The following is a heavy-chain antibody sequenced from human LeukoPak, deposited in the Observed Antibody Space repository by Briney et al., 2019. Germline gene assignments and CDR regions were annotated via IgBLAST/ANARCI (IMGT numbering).Heavy chain of an antibody. V-gene: IGHV3-23*01. Sequence: GGSLRLSCAASGFSFSNYAMDWVRQAPGKGLEWVSPISASVSNTNYADSVKGRFTISRDNSKNTLSLQMSSLKVEDTAVYYCARRSGGTCDYWGQGTLVTVSS. D-gene: IGHD1-1*01. CDR1: GFSFSNYA. CDR2: ISASVSNT. CDR3: ARRSGGTCDY. J-gene: IGHJ4*02.